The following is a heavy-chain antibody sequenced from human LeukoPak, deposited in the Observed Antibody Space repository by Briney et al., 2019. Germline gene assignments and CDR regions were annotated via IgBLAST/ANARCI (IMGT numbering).Heavy chain of an antibody. CDR1: GYTFTSYD. CDR3: AREFVEMATIGYYGMDV. V-gene: IGHV1-8*01. J-gene: IGHJ6*02. CDR2: MNPNSGNT. Sequence: ASVKVSCKASGYTFTSYDINWVRQATGQGLEWMGWMNPNSGNTGYAQKFQGRVTITADESTSTAYMELSSLRSEDTAVYYCAREFVEMATIGYYGMDVWGQGTTVTVSS. D-gene: IGHD5-24*01.